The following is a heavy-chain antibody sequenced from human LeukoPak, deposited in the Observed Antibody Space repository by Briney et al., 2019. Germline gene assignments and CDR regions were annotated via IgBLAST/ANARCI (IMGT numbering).Heavy chain of an antibody. D-gene: IGHD5/OR15-5a*01. CDR3: ARDRGYSVGAAAGFDY. CDR1: GDSISSSTYF. CDR2: ICYSGTT. Sequence: TSETLSLTCTVSGDSISSSTYFWGWIRQPPGKGLEWIGSICYSGTTYYNPSLKSRVTISVDTSKNQLSLRLSSVTAADTAVYYCARDRGYSVGAAAGFDYWGQGTLVTVSS. V-gene: IGHV4-39*07. J-gene: IGHJ4*02.